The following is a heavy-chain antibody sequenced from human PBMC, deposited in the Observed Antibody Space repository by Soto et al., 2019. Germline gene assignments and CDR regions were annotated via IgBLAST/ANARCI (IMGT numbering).Heavy chain of an antibody. Sequence: SETLSLTCAVYGGSFSGYYWSWIRQPPGKGLERIGEINHSGSTNYNPSLKSRVTISVDTSKNQFSLKLSSVTTADTAVYYCARVGLGTFSTYYDFWSGYSPSYYFDYWGQGTLVTVSS. D-gene: IGHD3-3*01. V-gene: IGHV4-34*01. CDR3: ARVGLGTFSTYYDFWSGYSPSYYFDY. J-gene: IGHJ4*02. CDR1: GGSFSGYY. CDR2: INHSGST.